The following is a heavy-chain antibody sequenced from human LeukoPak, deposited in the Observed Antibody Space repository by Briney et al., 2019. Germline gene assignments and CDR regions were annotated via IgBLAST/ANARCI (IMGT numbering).Heavy chain of an antibody. Sequence: PSETLSLTCTVSGGSISSSSYYWGWIRQPPGKGLEWIGSIYYSGSTYYNPSLKSRVTISVDTSKNQFSLKLSSVTAADTAVYYCARRLAYCGGDCYQIFDYWGQGTLVTVSS. CDR2: IYYSGST. CDR1: GGSISSSSYY. J-gene: IGHJ4*02. D-gene: IGHD2-21*01. CDR3: ARRLAYCGGDCYQIFDY. V-gene: IGHV4-39*01.